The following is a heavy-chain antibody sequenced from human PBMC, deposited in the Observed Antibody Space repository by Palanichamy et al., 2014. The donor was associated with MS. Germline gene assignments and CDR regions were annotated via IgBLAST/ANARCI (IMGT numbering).Heavy chain of an antibody. Sequence: EVHLVESGGGLVQPGRSLRLSCSSSEFTFGDYAMSWFRQAPGKGLEWVGFIRSKAYGGTTEYAASVKGRFTISRDDSRSVAYVQMNSLKTEDTAVYYCTRGYDYVWGSSRYGVFDIWGQGTMVAVSS. CDR1: EFTFGDYA. J-gene: IGHJ3*02. D-gene: IGHD3-16*02. CDR2: IRSKAYGGTT. CDR3: TRGYDYVWGSSRYGVFDI. V-gene: IGHV3-49*03.